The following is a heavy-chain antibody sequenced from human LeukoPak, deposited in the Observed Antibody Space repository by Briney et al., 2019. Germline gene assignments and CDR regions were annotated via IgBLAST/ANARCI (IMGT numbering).Heavy chain of an antibody. CDR1: GFTFISYG. CDR3: AKGRVGADRPPFDY. D-gene: IGHD1-26*01. J-gene: IGHJ4*02. CDR2: IWNDGNSK. Sequence: PGRSLSVSCAASGFTFISYGMHWVRQAPGKGVEWVAVIWNDGNSKFYRDSVRDRFSISRDSYEGMLYLQMDSLRVEDTAVYYCAKGRVGADRPPFDYWGQGTLVTVSP. V-gene: IGHV3-33*06.